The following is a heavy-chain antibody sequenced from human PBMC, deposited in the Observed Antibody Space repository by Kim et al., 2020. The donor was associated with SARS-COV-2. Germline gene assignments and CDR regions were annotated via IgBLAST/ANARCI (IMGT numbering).Heavy chain of an antibody. V-gene: IGHV1-24*01. Sequence: IYAQKFQGRVTMTEDTSTDTAYMELSSLRSEDTAVYCCATVLGPFNWFDPWGQGTLVTVSS. CDR3: ATVLGPFNWFDP. J-gene: IGHJ5*02.